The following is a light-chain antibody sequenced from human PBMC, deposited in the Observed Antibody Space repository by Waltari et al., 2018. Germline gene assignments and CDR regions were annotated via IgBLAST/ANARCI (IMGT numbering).Light chain of an antibody. CDR2: DVS. CDR3: QQYDRYSAWT. V-gene: IGKV1-5*01. Sequence: DIQMTQSPSTLSASVGDRVTITCRASQRVTRYVAWYQQKPGKAPKVLIWDVSSLERGVPSRFSGSGSGTEFTLTISSLQPDDFATYYCQQYDRYSAWTFGQGTKVEIK. CDR1: QRVTRY. J-gene: IGKJ1*01.